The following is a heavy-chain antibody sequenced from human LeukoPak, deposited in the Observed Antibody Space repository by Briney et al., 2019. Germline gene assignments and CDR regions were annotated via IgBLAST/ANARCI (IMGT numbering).Heavy chain of an antibody. V-gene: IGHV3-21*01. Sequence: PGGSLRLSCAASGFTFNSYSLSWVRQAPGKGLEWVSSISSDGDYIHYADSLKGRFTISRDNAKNSLYLQMNNLRAEDTAVYYCARGPATRVYYFDYWGQGTLVTVSS. CDR3: ARGPATRVYYFDY. CDR1: GFTFNSYS. CDR2: ISSDGDYI. J-gene: IGHJ4*02. D-gene: IGHD1-26*01.